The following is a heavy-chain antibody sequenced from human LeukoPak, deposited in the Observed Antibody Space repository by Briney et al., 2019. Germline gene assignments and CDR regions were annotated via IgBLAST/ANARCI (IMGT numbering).Heavy chain of an antibody. J-gene: IGHJ4*02. CDR3: ARRTVTNGWFRIDY. V-gene: IGHV4-59*08. Sequence: SDTLSLTCTVSGGSISTYYWSWIRQPPGKGLEWIGYIYYNGATDYNPSLKSRVTISVDTSKNEFSLKLSSVTAADTALYYCARRTVTNGWFRIDYXGQGSXXXVXS. CDR1: GGSISTYY. D-gene: IGHD6-19*01. CDR2: IYYNGAT.